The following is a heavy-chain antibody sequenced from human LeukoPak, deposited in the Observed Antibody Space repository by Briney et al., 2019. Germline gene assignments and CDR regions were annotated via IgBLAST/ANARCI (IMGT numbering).Heavy chain of an antibody. V-gene: IGHV3-7*01. CDR1: GFTFSSSW. D-gene: IGHD2-2*01. Sequence: GVFLRLSCAASGFTFSSSWMSWVRQAPGKGLEWVANIKQDGSEKYYVDSVKGRFTISRDNAKNSLYLQMNSLRAEDTAVYYCARKVPAASWAFDIWGQGTMVTVSS. CDR3: ARKVPAASWAFDI. J-gene: IGHJ3*02. CDR2: IKQDGSEK.